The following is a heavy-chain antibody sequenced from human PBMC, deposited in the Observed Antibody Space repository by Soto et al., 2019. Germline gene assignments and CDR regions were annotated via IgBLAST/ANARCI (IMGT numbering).Heavy chain of an antibody. CDR3: TADLSPPEGPSYPIDY. J-gene: IGHJ4*02. V-gene: IGHV3-15*01. Sequence: VGSLRLSCVLSGFTFNNAWMNWVRQAPGKGLEWVGRMKTNGATDYAAFVKGRFTFSRDDSRGTLYLQMNSLETEDTAVYYCTADLSPPEGPSYPIDYWGQGTLVTVSS. CDR1: GFTFNNAW. CDR2: MKTNGAT. D-gene: IGHD1-26*01.